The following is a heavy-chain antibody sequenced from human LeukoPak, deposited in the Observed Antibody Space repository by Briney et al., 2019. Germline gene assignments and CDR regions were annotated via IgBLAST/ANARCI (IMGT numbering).Heavy chain of an antibody. D-gene: IGHD2-2*01. CDR2: INTDGSST. CDR1: GFTFSSYW. CDR3: ARDRRDCSSTSCNRWFDP. J-gene: IGHJ5*02. Sequence: GGSLRLSCAASGFTFSSYWMHWVRQAPGKGLVWVSRINTDGSSTSYADSVKGRFTISRDNAKNTLYLQMNSLRAEDTAVYYCARDRRDCSSTSCNRWFDPWGQGTLVTVSS. V-gene: IGHV3-74*01.